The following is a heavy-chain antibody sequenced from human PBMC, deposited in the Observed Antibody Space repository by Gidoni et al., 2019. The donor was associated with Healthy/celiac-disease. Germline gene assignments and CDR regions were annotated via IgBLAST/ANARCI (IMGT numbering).Heavy chain of an antibody. CDR3: ASLPATGYLDYAFDI. V-gene: IGHV1-69*01. CDR2: IIPILGTA. CDR1: GRTFSSYD. Sequence: QVQLVQSGAEVKKPGSSVKVSCKASGRTFSSYDLSWVRQAPGQGLEWMGGIIPILGTANYAQKFQGRVTITADESTSTAYMELSSLRSEDTAVYYCASLPATGYLDYAFDIWGQGTMVTVSS. D-gene: IGHD3-9*01. J-gene: IGHJ3*02.